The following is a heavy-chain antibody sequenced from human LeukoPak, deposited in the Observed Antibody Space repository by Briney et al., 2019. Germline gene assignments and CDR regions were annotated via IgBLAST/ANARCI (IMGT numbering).Heavy chain of an antibody. CDR1: GGSISSYY. V-gene: IGHV4-59*01. Sequence: PSETLSLTCTVSGGSISSYYWSWIRQPPGKGLEWIGYIYYSGSTNYNPSLKSRVTISVDTSKNQFSLKLSSVTAADTAVYYCAREAYDPLDAFDIWGQGTMVTVSS. J-gene: IGHJ3*02. CDR3: AREAYDPLDAFDI. CDR2: IYYSGST. D-gene: IGHD3-16*01.